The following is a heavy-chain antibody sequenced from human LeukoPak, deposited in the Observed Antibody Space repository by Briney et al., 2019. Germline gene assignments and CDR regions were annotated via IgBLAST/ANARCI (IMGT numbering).Heavy chain of an antibody. Sequence: ASVKVSCKASGYTFTGYYMHWVRQAPGQGLEWMGWINPNSGGTNYAQKFQGRVTMTRDTSISTAYMELNRLTPDDTAMYYCARVRASYLYYFDYWGQGTLVTVSS. J-gene: IGHJ4*02. V-gene: IGHV1-2*02. CDR2: INPNSGGT. D-gene: IGHD1-26*01. CDR3: ARVRASYLYYFDY. CDR1: GYTFTGYY.